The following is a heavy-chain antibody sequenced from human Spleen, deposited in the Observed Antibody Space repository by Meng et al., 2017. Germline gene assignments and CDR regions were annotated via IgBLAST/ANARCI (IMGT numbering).Heavy chain of an antibody. Sequence: SLKISCAASGFNLDDYAIHWVRQAPGKGLEWVSGISWNSGSIGYADSVKGRFTISRDNAKNSLYLQMNSLRAEDMALYYCAKDYSSGWYLYYFDYWGQGTLVTVSS. D-gene: IGHD6-19*01. V-gene: IGHV3-9*03. J-gene: IGHJ4*02. CDR3: AKDYSSGWYLYYFDY. CDR2: ISWNSGSI. CDR1: GFNLDDYA.